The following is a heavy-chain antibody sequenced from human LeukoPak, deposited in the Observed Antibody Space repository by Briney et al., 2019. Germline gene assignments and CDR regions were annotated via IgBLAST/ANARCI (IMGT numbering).Heavy chain of an antibody. V-gene: IGHV4-39*07. J-gene: IGHJ4*02. CDR3: AREVKVVVAATFDY. CDR1: GGSISSSSYY. Sequence: SETLSLTCTVSGGSISSSSYYWGWIRQPPGKGLEWIGSIYYSGSTYYNPSLKSRVTISVDTSKSQFSLKLSSVTAADTAVYYCAREVKVVVAATFDYWGQGTLVTVSS. D-gene: IGHD2-15*01. CDR2: IYYSGST.